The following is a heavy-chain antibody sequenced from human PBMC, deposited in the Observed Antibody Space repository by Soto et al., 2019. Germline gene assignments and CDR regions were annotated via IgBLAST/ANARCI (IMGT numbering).Heavy chain of an antibody. J-gene: IGHJ4*02. CDR1: GGTFSSYA. Sequence: ASVKVSCKASGGTFSSYAISWVRQAPGQGLEWMGGIIPTFGTANYAQKFQGRVTITADESTSTAYMELSSLRSEDTAVYYCARGGITFGGVIVALFDYWGQRTLVTVSS. CDR2: IIPTFGTA. CDR3: ARGGITFGGVIVALFDY. D-gene: IGHD3-16*02. V-gene: IGHV1-69*13.